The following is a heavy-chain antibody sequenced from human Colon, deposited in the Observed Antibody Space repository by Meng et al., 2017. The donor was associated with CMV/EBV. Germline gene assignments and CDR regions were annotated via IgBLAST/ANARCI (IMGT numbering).Heavy chain of an antibody. J-gene: IGHJ4*02. V-gene: IGHV4-38-2*02. CDR2: IYHSGST. CDR1: GYSISSGYH. Sequence: SETLSLTCTVFGYSISSGYHWGWIRQPPGKGLEWIVSIYHSGSTYYNPSLKSRVTISVDTSKNQFSLKLTSVTAADTAVYYCAREMVSGSGSNYVLGTRTGLDYWGQGTLVTVSS. D-gene: IGHD1-26*01. CDR3: AREMVSGSGSNYVLGTRTGLDY.